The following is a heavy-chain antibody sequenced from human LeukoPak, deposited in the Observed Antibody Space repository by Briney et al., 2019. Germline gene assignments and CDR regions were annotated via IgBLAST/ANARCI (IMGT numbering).Heavy chain of an antibody. CDR3: ARGADGFDP. V-gene: IGHV1-2*02. D-gene: IGHD5-24*01. Sequence: ASVKVSCKASGYTFTVYYMHWVRQAPGPGLEWMGWINPNSGDTNYAQKFQGRVTMTRDTSISTAYMDLSRLRSDDTAVYYCARGADGFDPWGQGTLVTVSS. J-gene: IGHJ5*02. CDR1: GYTFTVYY. CDR2: INPNSGDT.